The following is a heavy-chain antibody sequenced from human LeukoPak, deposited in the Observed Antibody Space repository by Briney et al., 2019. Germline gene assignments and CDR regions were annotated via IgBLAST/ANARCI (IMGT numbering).Heavy chain of an antibody. CDR1: GYSFTSHW. CDR2: IDPSDSYT. D-gene: IGHD3-22*01. V-gene: IGHV5-10-1*01. J-gene: IGHJ4*02. Sequence: GESLKISCKGSGYSFTSHWISWVRQMPGKGLEWMGRIDPSDSYTNYSPSFQGHVTISADKSISTAYLQWSSLKASDTAMYYCARQDDSSGYDFDYWGQGTLVTVSS. CDR3: ARQDDSSGYDFDY.